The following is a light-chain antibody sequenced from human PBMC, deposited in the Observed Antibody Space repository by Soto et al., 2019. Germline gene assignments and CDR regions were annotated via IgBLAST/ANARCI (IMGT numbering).Light chain of an antibody. V-gene: IGKV1-17*03. CDR2: EVT. J-gene: IGKJ1*01. CDR1: QGINKY. Sequence: DIQMTQSPSAMSASVGDRVTITCRASQGINKYVAWFQQKPGKVPARLIYEVTNLHSGVPPRFSGSGYGTDFTLTINSLQSEDFATYYCLQHSSFPWTFGQGTKVEI. CDR3: LQHSSFPWT.